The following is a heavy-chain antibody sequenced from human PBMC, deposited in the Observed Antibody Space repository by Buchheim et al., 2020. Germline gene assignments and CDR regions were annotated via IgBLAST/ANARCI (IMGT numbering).Heavy chain of an antibody. V-gene: IGHV3-30*04. CDR3: ARDQQIVVITAPDY. D-gene: IGHD3-22*01. CDR2: ISYDGSNK. J-gene: IGHJ4*02. Sequence: QVQLVESGGGVVQPGRSLRLSCAASGFTFSSYAMHWVRQAPGKGLEWVAVISYDGSNKYYADSVKGRFTISRANSKNTLYLQMNSLRAEDTAVYYCARDQQIVVITAPDYWGQGTL. CDR1: GFTFSSYA.